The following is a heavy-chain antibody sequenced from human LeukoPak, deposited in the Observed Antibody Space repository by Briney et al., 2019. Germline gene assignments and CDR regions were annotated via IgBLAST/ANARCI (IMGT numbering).Heavy chain of an antibody. J-gene: IGHJ6*03. Sequence: SETLSLTCTVSGGSISSYYWSWIRQPPGKGLEWIGYIYYSGSTNYNPSLKSRVTISVDTSKNQFSLKLSSVTAADTAVYYCARAPRWIPTLRGYYMDVWGKGTTVTVSS. CDR2: IYYSGST. CDR1: GGSISSYY. V-gene: IGHV4-59*01. D-gene: IGHD5-12*01. CDR3: ARAPRWIPTLRGYYMDV.